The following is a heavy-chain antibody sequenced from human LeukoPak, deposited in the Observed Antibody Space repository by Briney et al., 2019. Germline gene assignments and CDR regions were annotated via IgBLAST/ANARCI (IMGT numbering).Heavy chain of an antibody. CDR1: GYKFIDFG. CDR2: VSGYNGKT. Sequence: ASVKDSCKASGYKFIDFGITWVRQAPGQGLEWMGWVSGYNGKTNYAQKFQGRVTMTTDTSTSTVYLELRSLRSDDTAVYYCARWETGSWFDPWGQGTLVTISS. J-gene: IGHJ5*02. D-gene: IGHD1-14*01. V-gene: IGHV1-18*01. CDR3: ARWETGSWFDP.